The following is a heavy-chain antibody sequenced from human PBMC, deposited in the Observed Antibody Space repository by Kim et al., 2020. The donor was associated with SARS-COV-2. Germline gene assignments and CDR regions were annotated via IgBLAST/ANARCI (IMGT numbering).Heavy chain of an antibody. J-gene: IGHJ4*02. D-gene: IGHD2-15*01. Sequence: RFTNSRDNSKNTLYLQMNSLRAEDTAVYYCARGVGYCSGGNCYPYYFDYWGQGTLVTVSS. CDR3: ARGVGYCSGGNCYPYYFDY. V-gene: IGHV3-30*07.